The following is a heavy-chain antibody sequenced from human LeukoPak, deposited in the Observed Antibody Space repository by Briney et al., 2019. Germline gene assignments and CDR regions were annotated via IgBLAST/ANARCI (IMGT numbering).Heavy chain of an antibody. D-gene: IGHD2-2*01. CDR1: GSISSYY. V-gene: IGHV4-4*09. Sequence: SETLSLTCTVSGSISSYYWSWLRQPPGKGLEWIGYIYTSVSTNYNPSLKSRVTISVDTSKNQFSLDLSSVTAEDTAVYYCARQKCTSTSCLTKNAFDIWGQGTMVTVSS. J-gene: IGHJ3*02. CDR2: IYTSVST. CDR3: ARQKCTSTSCLTKNAFDI.